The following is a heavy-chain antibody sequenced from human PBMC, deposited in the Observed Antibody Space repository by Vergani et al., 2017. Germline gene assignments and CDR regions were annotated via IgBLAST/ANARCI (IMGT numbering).Heavy chain of an antibody. Sequence: QEQLLQSGGGVVQPGGSLRLSCIGSGYTFGHFDMHWVRQAPGKGLEWVAFIRYDGSNKYYADSVKGRFTISRDNSKNMLSLEMHSLRPEDTAVYYCANSYCSSLSCYAFYGMEVWGQGTTVTVSS. D-gene: IGHD2-2*01. CDR1: GYTFGHFD. CDR3: ANSYCSSLSCYAFYGMEV. CDR2: IRYDGSNK. J-gene: IGHJ6*02. V-gene: IGHV3-30*02.